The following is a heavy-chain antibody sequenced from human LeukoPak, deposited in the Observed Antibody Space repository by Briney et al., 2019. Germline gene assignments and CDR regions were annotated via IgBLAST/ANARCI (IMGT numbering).Heavy chain of an antibody. D-gene: IGHD3-10*01. Sequence: GGSLRLSCAASGFTFDDYAMHWVRQAPGKGLEWVSGISWNSGSIGYADSVKGRFTISRDSAKNSLYLQMNSLRAEDTALYYCAKDINYYGSGWGYFDYWGQGTLVTVSS. CDR1: GFTFDDYA. CDR2: ISWNSGSI. CDR3: AKDINYYGSGWGYFDY. J-gene: IGHJ4*02. V-gene: IGHV3-9*01.